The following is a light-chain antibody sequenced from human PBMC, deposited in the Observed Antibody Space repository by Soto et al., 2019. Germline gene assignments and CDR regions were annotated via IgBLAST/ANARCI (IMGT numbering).Light chain of an antibody. J-gene: IGKJ4*01. CDR2: KAS. V-gene: IGKV1-5*03. Sequence: DIQMTQSPSTLSASVGDRVTIACRASQSISTWLAWYQQKPGKAPKLLIYKASILESGVPSRFSGSGSATEFTLPLSSPQPQDFASYYCQQYETFPLTFGGGTKVEIK. CDR1: QSISTW. CDR3: QQYETFPLT.